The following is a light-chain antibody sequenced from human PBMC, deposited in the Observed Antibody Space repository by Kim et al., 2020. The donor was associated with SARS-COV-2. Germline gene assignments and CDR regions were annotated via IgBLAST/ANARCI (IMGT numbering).Light chain of an antibody. Sequence: QSMLTQPPSASGTPGQRVTISCSGSSSNIGTNSVYWYHQLPGTAPKLLIYSSNQRPPGVADRFSGSKSGTSASLAISGLQSDDEGIFYCAAWDDSLKGRLFGGGTQLTVL. CDR2: SSN. CDR1: SSNIGTNS. V-gene: IGLV1-44*01. J-gene: IGLJ3*02. CDR3: AAWDDSLKGRL.